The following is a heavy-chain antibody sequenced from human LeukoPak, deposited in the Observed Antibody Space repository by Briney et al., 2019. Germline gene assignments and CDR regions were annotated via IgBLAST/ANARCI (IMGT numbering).Heavy chain of an antibody. CDR3: ARDWGTMIVRPGTFDI. Sequence: PGGSLRLSCAASGFTFSSYAMHWVRQAPGKGLEWVAVISYDGSNKYYADSVKGGFTISRDNSKNTLYLQMNSLRAEDTAVYYCARDWGTMIVRPGTFDIWGQGTMVTVSS. D-gene: IGHD3-22*01. CDR2: ISYDGSNK. V-gene: IGHV3-30-3*01. CDR1: GFTFSSYA. J-gene: IGHJ3*02.